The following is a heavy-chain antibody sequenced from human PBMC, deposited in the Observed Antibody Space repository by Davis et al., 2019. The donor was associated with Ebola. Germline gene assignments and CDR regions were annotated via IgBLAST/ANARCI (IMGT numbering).Heavy chain of an antibody. D-gene: IGHD3-3*01. Sequence: GESLKISCAASGLSVSSNFMSWVRQTPGMGLEWVSFIRSAGGTYYADSVKGRFTISRDNAKNSLYLQMNSLRAEDTAVYYCARDRDDFWSGEPKYYYYGMDVWGQGTTVTVSS. CDR2: IRSAGGT. V-gene: IGHV3-53*01. J-gene: IGHJ6*02. CDR3: ARDRDDFWSGEPKYYYYGMDV. CDR1: GLSVSSNF.